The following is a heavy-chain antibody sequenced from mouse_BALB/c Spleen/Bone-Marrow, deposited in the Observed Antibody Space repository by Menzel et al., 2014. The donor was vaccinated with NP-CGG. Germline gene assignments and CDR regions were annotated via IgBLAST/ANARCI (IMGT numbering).Heavy chain of an antibody. V-gene: IGHV6-6*02. D-gene: IGHD1-1*01. J-gene: IGHJ4*01. Sequence: EVQRVESGGGLVQPGGSMKLSCVASGFTFSNYWMNWVRQSPEKGLEWVAEIRLKSNNYATHYAESVKGRFTISRDDSKSSVYLQMNNLRAEDTGIYYCTRGYYGSTTGAYAMDYWGQGTSVTVSS. CDR3: TRGYYGSTTGAYAMDY. CDR2: IRLKSNNYAT. CDR1: GFTFSNYW.